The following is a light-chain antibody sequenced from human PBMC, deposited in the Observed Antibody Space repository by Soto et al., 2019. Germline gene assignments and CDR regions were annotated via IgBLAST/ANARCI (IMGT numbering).Light chain of an antibody. Sequence: AIRMTQSPSSFSASTGDRVTITCRASQGISSYLAWYQQKPGKAPKLLIYDTSTLEPGVPSRFSGSGTATDFTLTISSLQPEDIATYYCQQYDSLPLSFGPGTKVDIK. CDR3: QQYDSLPLS. CDR2: DTS. CDR1: QGISSY. J-gene: IGKJ3*01. V-gene: IGKV1-8*01.